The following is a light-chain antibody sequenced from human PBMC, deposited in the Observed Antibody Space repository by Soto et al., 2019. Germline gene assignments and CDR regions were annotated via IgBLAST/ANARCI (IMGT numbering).Light chain of an antibody. Sequence: EIVMTQSPATLSVSPGEGATLSCRASHRVISNLAWYQQKPRQSPRLLIFGASTRATGTPARFSGSGSETEFTLTISSLQSEDFAVYYCQQYSDWPLTFGGGTKVDIK. CDR1: HRVISN. CDR2: GAS. CDR3: QQYSDWPLT. V-gene: IGKV3D-15*01. J-gene: IGKJ4*01.